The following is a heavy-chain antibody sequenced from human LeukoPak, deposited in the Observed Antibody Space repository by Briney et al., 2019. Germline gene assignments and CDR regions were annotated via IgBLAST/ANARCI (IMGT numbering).Heavy chain of an antibody. D-gene: IGHD3-3*01. Sequence: PSETLSLTCTVSGGSISSHYWSWIRQPPGKGLEWIGYIYYSGSTNYNPSHKSRVTISVDTSKNQFSLKLSSVTAADTAVYYCARGDGFWRGYSQYYYYMDVWGKGTTVTVSS. J-gene: IGHJ6*03. CDR2: IYYSGST. V-gene: IGHV4-59*11. CDR1: GGSISSHY. CDR3: ARGDGFWRGYSQYYYYMDV.